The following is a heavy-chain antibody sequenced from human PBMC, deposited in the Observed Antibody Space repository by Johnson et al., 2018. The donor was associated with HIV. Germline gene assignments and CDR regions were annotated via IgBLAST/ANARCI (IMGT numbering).Heavy chain of an antibody. Sequence: QMWLVESGGGLVKPGGSLRLSCAASGFIFSNYGMHWVRQAPGKGLEWVAFLRYDGDITYYIDSVKGRFTISRDNSKNTLYLQMNSLRTEDTAMYYCAKGQSSGYPKDAFDIWGRGTIVIVSS. D-gene: IGHD3-22*01. CDR1: GFIFSNYG. V-gene: IGHV3-30*02. CDR3: AKGQSSGYPKDAFDI. J-gene: IGHJ3*02. CDR2: LRYDGDIT.